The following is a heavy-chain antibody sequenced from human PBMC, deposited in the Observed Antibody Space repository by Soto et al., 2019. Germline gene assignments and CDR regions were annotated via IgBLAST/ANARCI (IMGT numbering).Heavy chain of an antibody. V-gene: IGHV3-74*01. CDR2: INSDGSST. J-gene: IGHJ6*02. CDR3: AQTTGYYYGMDV. Sequence: GGSLSLSCAASGFTFSSYWMHWVRQAPGKGLVWVSRINSDGSSTSYADSVKGRFTISRDNAKNTLYLQMNSLRAEDTAVYYCAQTTGYYYGMDVWGQGTTVTVSS. CDR1: GFTFSSYW. D-gene: IGHD1-1*01.